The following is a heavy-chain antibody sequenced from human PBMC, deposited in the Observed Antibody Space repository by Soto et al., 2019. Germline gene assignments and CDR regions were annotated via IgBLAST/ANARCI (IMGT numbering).Heavy chain of an antibody. D-gene: IGHD3-22*01. V-gene: IGHV2-70*04. J-gene: IGHJ4*02. CDR1: GFSLSTSGMR. CDR3: ARISGYYDSSGYYPYYFDY. CDR2: IDWDDDK. Sequence: SGPTLVNPTQTLTLTCTFSGFSLSTSGMRVSWIRQPPGKALEWLARIDWDDDKFYSTSLKTRLTISKDTSKNQVVLTMTNMDPVDTATYYCARISGYYDSSGYYPYYFDYWGQGTLVTVSS.